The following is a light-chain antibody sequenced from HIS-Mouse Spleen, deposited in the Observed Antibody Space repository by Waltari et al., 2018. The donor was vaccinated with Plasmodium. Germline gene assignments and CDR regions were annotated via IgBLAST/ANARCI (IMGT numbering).Light chain of an antibody. CDR3: QQYNNWSFT. V-gene: IGKV3-15*01. J-gene: IGKJ3*01. CDR1: QSVSSN. CDR2: GAS. Sequence: EIVMTQSPATLSVSPGERATLSCRASQSVSSNLAWYQQKPGQAPRLHIYGASTRATGIPARFSGSGSGIEFTLTISSLQSEDFSVYYCQQYNNWSFTFGPGTKVDIK.